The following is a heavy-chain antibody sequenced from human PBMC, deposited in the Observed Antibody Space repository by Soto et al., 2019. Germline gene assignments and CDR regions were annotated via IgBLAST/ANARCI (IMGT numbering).Heavy chain of an antibody. CDR1: NYTFTSYG. D-gene: IGHD1-26*01. J-gene: IGHJ4*02. CDR2: ISVYYGNT. V-gene: IGHV1-18*04. CDR3: ARGGLKWEGGVFDF. Sequence: QVQLVQSGAEVRKPGASVKVSCKASNYTFTSYGISWVRQAPGQGLEWMGWISVYYGNTNYAQKFQDRVTMTTDTSTSTAYLELRSLTSDDTAVYYCARGGLKWEGGVFDFWGQGTLVTVSS.